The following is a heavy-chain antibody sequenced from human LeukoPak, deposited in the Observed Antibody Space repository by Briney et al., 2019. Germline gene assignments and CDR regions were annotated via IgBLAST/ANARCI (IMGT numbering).Heavy chain of an antibody. CDR2: ISGSGAGT. D-gene: IGHD4-17*01. CDR1: GFPFSSYA. J-gene: IGHJ6*02. Sequence: GGSLRLSCTASGFPFSSYAMTWVRQAPGKGLEWVSAISGSGAGTYYADSVKGRFTISRDNSRNTLYLHLSSLRAEGTATYYCAKDHYGDSYYYGMDVWGQGTTVTVSS. V-gene: IGHV3-23*01. CDR3: AKDHYGDSYYYGMDV.